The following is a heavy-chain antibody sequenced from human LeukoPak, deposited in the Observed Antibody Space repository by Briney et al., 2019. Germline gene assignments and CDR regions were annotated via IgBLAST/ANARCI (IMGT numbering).Heavy chain of an antibody. D-gene: IGHD2-2*01. J-gene: IGHJ6*02. Sequence: GASVKVSCKASGYTFISYGISWVRQAPGQGLEWMGWISAYNGNTNYAQKFQGRVTMTTDTSTSTAYMELRSLRSDDTAVYYCARDPVRPAAIYYYYYGMDVWGQGTTVTVSS. CDR3: ARDPVRPAAIYYYYYGMDV. V-gene: IGHV1-18*01. CDR2: ISAYNGNT. CDR1: GYTFISYG.